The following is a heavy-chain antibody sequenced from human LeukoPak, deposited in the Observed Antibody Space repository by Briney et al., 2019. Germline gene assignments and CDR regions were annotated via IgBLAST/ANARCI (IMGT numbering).Heavy chain of an antibody. Sequence: ASVKVSCKASGYTFTGYYMHWVRQAPGQGLEWMGGIIPIFGTANYAQKFQGRVTITTDESTSTAYMELSSLRSEDTAVYYCARSDDFWSGLDYWGQGTLVTVSS. V-gene: IGHV1-69*05. CDR3: ARSDDFWSGLDY. CDR2: IIPIFGTA. CDR1: GYTFTGYY. J-gene: IGHJ4*02. D-gene: IGHD3-3*01.